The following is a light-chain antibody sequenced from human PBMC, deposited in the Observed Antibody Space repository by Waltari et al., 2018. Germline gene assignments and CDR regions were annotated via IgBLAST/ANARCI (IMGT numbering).Light chain of an antibody. Sequence: EIVLTQSPGTLSLSPGERVTLSCRASQSVDSQHLAWYQQKSGQAHRRLIHGASTRATGVPDRFSSSGSRTDFTLTISRLEPEDLAVYYCQQYATSPRTFGQGTKVELK. CDR3: QQYATSPRT. V-gene: IGKV3-20*01. J-gene: IGKJ1*01. CDR2: GAS. CDR1: QSVDSQH.